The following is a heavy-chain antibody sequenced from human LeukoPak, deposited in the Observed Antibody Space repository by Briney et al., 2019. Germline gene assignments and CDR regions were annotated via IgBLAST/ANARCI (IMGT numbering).Heavy chain of an antibody. CDR3: ARGEEEQQLVRYYGMGV. J-gene: IGHJ6*02. CDR2: IIPIFDTA. CDR1: GGTSSSYA. Sequence: GASVKVSCKASGGTSSSYAINWVRQAPGQGLEWMGGIIPIFDTANYTQKFQGRVTITTDESTSTAYMELSSLRSEDTAVYYCARGEEEQQLVRYYGMGVWGQGTTVTVSS. D-gene: IGHD6-13*01. V-gene: IGHV1-69*05.